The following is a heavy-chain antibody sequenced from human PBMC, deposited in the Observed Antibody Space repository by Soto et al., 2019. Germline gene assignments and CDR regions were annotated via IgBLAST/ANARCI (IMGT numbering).Heavy chain of an antibody. J-gene: IGHJ4*02. CDR3: TNNGFSSLDF. CDR1: GGSINRNSW. CDR2: IHDSGST. D-gene: IGHD2-8*01. Sequence: QVQLQESGPGLVKPSGTLSLTCAVSGGSINRNSWWSWVRQPPGKGLEWIGEIHDSGSTNHNPSHKPRVITSIDKSNNQYSQKITSVTAADTDTYYCTNNGFSSLDFWGRRTLVIVSS. V-gene: IGHV4-4*02.